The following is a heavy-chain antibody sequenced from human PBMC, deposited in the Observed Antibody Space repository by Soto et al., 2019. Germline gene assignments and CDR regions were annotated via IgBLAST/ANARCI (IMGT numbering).Heavy chain of an antibody. V-gene: IGHV1-18*04. CDR1: GYTFTSYG. J-gene: IGHJ6*02. CDR3: ARDFASTSWATYYYYGMDV. Sequence: GASVEVCWKASGYTFTSYGISWVRQAPGQGLEWMGWISAYNGNTNYAQKLQGRVSMTTDTSTSTAYMDLRSLRSDDTAVYYCARDFASTSWATYYYYGMDVWGQGTTVTVSS. D-gene: IGHD2-2*01. CDR2: ISAYNGNT.